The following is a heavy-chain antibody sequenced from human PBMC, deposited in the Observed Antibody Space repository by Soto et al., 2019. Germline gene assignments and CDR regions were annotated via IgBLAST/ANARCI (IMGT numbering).Heavy chain of an antibody. Sequence: PGWSLRISCAASGFTFSTYAMNWVRQAPGKGLEWVAVILYDGSIEHYADSVKGRFTVSRDNSKNTVYLQMNSLTPEDTAVYYCAREESVAALNWFDPWGQGTLVTGSS. D-gene: IGHD6-6*01. J-gene: IGHJ5*02. CDR1: GFTFSTYA. CDR3: AREESVAALNWFDP. CDR2: ILYDGSIE. V-gene: IGHV3-30-3*01.